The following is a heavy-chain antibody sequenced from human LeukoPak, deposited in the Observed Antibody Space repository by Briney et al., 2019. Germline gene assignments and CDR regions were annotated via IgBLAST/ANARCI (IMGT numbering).Heavy chain of an antibody. V-gene: IGHV1-69*06. CDR3: ASGTTDIVVVPATLRNYYFDY. CDR2: IIPIFDTA. J-gene: IGHJ4*02. CDR1: GGTFSTYT. D-gene: IGHD2-2*01. Sequence: ASVKVSCKASGGTFSTYTITWVRQAPGQGLEYMGGIIPIFDTANYAQKFQGRVTITADKSTSTAYMELSSLRSEDTAVYYCASGTTDIVVVPATLRNYYFDYWGQGTLVTVSS.